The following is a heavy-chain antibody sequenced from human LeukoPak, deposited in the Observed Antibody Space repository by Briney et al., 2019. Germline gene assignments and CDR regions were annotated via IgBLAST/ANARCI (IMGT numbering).Heavy chain of an antibody. CDR3: ARGRYSYGKHYYYYGMDV. J-gene: IGHJ6*02. V-gene: IGHV1-8*01. CDR1: GYTFTSYD. CDR2: MNPNSGNT. Sequence: GASVKVSCKASGYTFTSYDINWVRQATGQGLEWMGWMNPNSGNTGYAQKFQGRVTMTRSTSISTAYMELSSLRSEDTAVYYCARGRYSYGKHYYYYGMDVWGQGTTVTVSS. D-gene: IGHD5-18*01.